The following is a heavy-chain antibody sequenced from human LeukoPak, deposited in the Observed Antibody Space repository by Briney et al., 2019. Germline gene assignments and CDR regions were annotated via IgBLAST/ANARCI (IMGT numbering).Heavy chain of an antibody. Sequence: ASVKVSCKASGYTFTVYYMHWVRQAPGQGLEWMGWINANSGGTKYAQKFQVRVTITRYTAMSTAYMELSRLRYDATAVYYCARWYYYDSSGYFFDYWGQGTLVTVSS. CDR1: GYTFTVYY. CDR3: ARWYYYDSSGYFFDY. V-gene: IGHV1-2*02. D-gene: IGHD3-22*01. CDR2: INANSGGT. J-gene: IGHJ4*02.